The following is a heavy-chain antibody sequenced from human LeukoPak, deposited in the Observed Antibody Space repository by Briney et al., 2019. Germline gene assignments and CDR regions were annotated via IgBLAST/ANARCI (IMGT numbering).Heavy chain of an antibody. D-gene: IGHD3-22*01. CDR2: MNPNTGSA. CDR3: ARGVRRFRTGDYESSGYFPSDH. V-gene: IGHV1-8*01. J-gene: IGHJ4*02. CDR1: GYNFTIYD. Sequence: ASVKVSCKASGYNFTIYDINWVRQAIGQGPEWMGWMNPNTGSAGYPHKFQNRVTMTRNISISTAYLEMTSLTSEDTAVYYCARGVRRFRTGDYESSGYFPSDHWGQGTLVTVSS.